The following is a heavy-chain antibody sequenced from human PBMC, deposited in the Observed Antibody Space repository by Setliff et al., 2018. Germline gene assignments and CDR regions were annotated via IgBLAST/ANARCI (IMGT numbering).Heavy chain of an antibody. Sequence: GASVKVSCKASGGTFSSCAISWMRQAPGQGLEWMGWISTSNGNTNYAQNLQGRVTMTTDTSTATAYMELRGLRSDDTAVYYCARDPRGYSGFDRFRGAFNIWGQGTMVTVSS. V-gene: IGHV1-18*01. D-gene: IGHD5-12*01. J-gene: IGHJ3*02. CDR3: ARDPRGYSGFDRFRGAFNI. CDR2: ISTSNGNT. CDR1: GGTFSSCA.